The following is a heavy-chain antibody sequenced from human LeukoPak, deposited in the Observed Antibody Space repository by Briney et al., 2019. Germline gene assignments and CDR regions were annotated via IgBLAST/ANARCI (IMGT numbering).Heavy chain of an antibody. CDR3: AKHSAQRSVDIVATMGD. V-gene: IGHV3-23*01. Sequence: PGGSLRLSCAASGFTFSSYAMSWVRQAPGKGLERVSTISGSGGSTYYADSVKGRFTISRDNSKNTLYLQMNSLRAEDTAVYYCAKHSAQRSVDIVATMGDWGQGTLVTVSS. CDR2: ISGSGGST. J-gene: IGHJ4*02. D-gene: IGHD5-12*01. CDR1: GFTFSSYA.